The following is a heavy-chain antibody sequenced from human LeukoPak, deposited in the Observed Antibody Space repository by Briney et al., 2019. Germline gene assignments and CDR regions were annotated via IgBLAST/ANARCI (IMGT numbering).Heavy chain of an antibody. CDR3: AIGLVFGGVIVRPKPH. D-gene: IGHD3-16*02. CDR2: INPSGGST. CDR1: GYTFTSYY. J-gene: IGHJ4*02. Sequence: ASAKVSCKASGYTFTSYYMHWVRQAPGQGLEWMGIINPSGGSTSYAQKFQGRVTITTDESTSTAYMELSSLRSEDTAVYYCAIGLVFGGVIVRPKPHWGQGTLVTVSS. V-gene: IGHV1-46*01.